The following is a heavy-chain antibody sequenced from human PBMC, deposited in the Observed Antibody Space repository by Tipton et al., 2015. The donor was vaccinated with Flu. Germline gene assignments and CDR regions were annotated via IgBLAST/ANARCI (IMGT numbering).Heavy chain of an antibody. Sequence: LRLSCTVSGGSISSYYWSWIRQPPGKGLEWIGYIYYSGSTNYNPSLKSRVTISVDTSKNQFSLKLSSVTAADTAVYYCARHAPNDFDYWGQGTLVTVSS. CDR2: IYYSGST. CDR1: GGSISSYY. CDR3: ARHAPNDFDY. V-gene: IGHV4-59*08. J-gene: IGHJ4*02.